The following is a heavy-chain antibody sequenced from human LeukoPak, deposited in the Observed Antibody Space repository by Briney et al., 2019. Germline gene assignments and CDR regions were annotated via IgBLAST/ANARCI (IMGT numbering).Heavy chain of an antibody. J-gene: IGHJ4*02. CDR2: IWYDGSNK. CDR3: ARDGSVWNRAGLTLVDY. Sequence: GSLRLSCAASGFTFSSYGMHWVRQAPGKGLEWVAVIWYDGSNKYYADSVKGRFTISRDNSKNTLYLQMNSLRAEDTAVYYCARDGSVWNRAGLTLVDYWGQGTLVTVSS. CDR1: GFTFSSYG. V-gene: IGHV3-33*01. D-gene: IGHD1-1*01.